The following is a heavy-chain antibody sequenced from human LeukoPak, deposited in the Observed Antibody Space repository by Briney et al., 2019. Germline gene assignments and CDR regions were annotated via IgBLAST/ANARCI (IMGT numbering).Heavy chain of an antibody. Sequence: SETLSLTCTVSGGSISSSSYYWSWIRQPAGKGLEWIGRIYTSGSTNYNPSLKSRVTMSVDTSKNQFSLKLSSVTAADTAVYYCARARYCSGGSCPNWFDPWGQGTLVTVSS. D-gene: IGHD2-15*01. V-gene: IGHV4-61*02. J-gene: IGHJ5*02. CDR2: IYTSGST. CDR3: ARARYCSGGSCPNWFDP. CDR1: GGSISSSSYY.